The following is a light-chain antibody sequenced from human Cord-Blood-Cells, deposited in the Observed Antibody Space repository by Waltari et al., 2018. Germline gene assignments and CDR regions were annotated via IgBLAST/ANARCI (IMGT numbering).Light chain of an antibody. J-gene: IGLJ1*01. CDR3: CSDAGSYTYV. CDR1: SSDVGGYNY. Sequence: QSALTQPRSVSGSPGQSVTISCTGTSSDVGGYNYVSWYQQHPGKAPKLMIYDCSKRPSVGPERFAGSKSGNTASLTISGLQAEDEADYYCCSDAGSYTYVFGTGTKVTVL. V-gene: IGLV2-11*01. CDR2: DCS.